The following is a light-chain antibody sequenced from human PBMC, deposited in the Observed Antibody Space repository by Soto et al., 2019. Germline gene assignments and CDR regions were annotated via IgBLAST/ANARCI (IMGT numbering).Light chain of an antibody. CDR1: QSVRSN. CDR2: GAS. Sequence: EIVMTESPATLSVSPGERATLSCRASQSVRSNLAWYQRKPGQAPRLLIYGASTRATGIPARFSGSGSGTDFTLAISSLQSEDFAVYYCQEYKNWPSITFGQGTRLEIK. J-gene: IGKJ5*01. V-gene: IGKV3-15*01. CDR3: QEYKNWPSIT.